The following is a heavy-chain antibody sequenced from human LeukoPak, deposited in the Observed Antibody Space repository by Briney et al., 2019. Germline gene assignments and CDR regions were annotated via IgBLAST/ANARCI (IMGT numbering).Heavy chain of an antibody. CDR3: VKDETGSSWYN. CDR1: GFTFNSFY. D-gene: IGHD6-13*01. V-gene: IGHV3-23*01. CDR2: INRGGDST. Sequence: GGSLRLSCAASGFTFNSFYMSWVRQAPGKGLEWVSSINRGGDSTYYADSVKGRFTISRDNSKNTLYPQLNSLRAADTAVYYCVKDETGSSWYNWGQGTLVTVSS. J-gene: IGHJ4*02.